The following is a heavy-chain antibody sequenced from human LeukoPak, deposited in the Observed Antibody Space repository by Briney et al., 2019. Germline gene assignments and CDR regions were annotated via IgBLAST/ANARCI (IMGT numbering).Heavy chain of an antibody. CDR2: ITHSGST. CDR1: GGSFSGYY. Sequence: PSETLSLTCAVYGGSFSGYYWSWIRQPPGKGLEWIGEITHSGSTNYNPSLKSRVTISVDTSKNQFSLKLSSVTAADTAVYYCARLFGYGPGYWGQGTLVTVSS. D-gene: IGHD3-16*01. V-gene: IGHV4-34*01. CDR3: ARLFGYGPGY. J-gene: IGHJ4*02.